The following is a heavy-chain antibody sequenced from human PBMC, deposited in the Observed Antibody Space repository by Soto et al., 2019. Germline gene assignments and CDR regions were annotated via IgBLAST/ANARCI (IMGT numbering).Heavy chain of an antibody. D-gene: IGHD1-26*01. J-gene: IGHJ6*02. CDR3: ARDIVGATDYYYYGMDV. V-gene: IGHV3-30-3*01. Sequence: GGSLRLSCAASGFTFSSYAMHWVRQAPGKGLEWVAVISYDGSNKYYADSVKGRFTISRDNSKNTLYLQMNSLRAEDTAVYYCARDIVGATDYYYYGMDVWGQGTTVTVS. CDR1: GFTFSSYA. CDR2: ISYDGSNK.